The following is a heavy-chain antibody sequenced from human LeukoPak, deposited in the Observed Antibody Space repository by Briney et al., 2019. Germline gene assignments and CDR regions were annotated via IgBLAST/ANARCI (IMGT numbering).Heavy chain of an antibody. CDR1: GYTFTSYG. D-gene: IGHD3-22*01. CDR2: ISGYNGNT. Sequence: GASVKVSCKASGYTFTSYGISWVRQAPGQGLEWMGWISGYNGNTKNAQKLQGRVTMTTDTSTSTAYMELRSLRYDDTAVYYCARDAYPDSSGYYFSQNYYYYMDVWGKGTTVTVSS. J-gene: IGHJ6*03. CDR3: ARDAYPDSSGYYFSQNYYYYMDV. V-gene: IGHV1-18*01.